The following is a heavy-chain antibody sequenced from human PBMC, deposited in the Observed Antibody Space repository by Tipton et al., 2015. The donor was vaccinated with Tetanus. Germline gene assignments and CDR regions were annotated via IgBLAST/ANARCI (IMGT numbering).Heavy chain of an antibody. CDR2: IYYSGST. D-gene: IGHD3-3*01. V-gene: IGHV4-31*03. J-gene: IGHJ4*02. Sequence: TLSLTCTVSGGSISRSGYFWNWIRQRPGKGPEWIGYIYYSGSTYYNPSLKSRVSMSVDTSKNQFSLKLSSVTAADTAVYYCARIYDFWSGYYSDHWGQGTLVTVSS. CDR3: ARIYDFWSGYYSDH. CDR1: GGSISRSGYF.